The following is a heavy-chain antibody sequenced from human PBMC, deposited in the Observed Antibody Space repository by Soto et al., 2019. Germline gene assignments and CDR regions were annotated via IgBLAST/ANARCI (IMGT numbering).Heavy chain of an antibody. CDR2: INHSGST. Sequence: SETLSLTCAVYGGSFSGYYCSWIRQPPGKGLEWIGEINHSGSTNYNPSLKSRVTISVDTSKNQFSLKLSSVTAADTAVYYCARHRLRPKFDYWGQGTLVTVSS. CDR1: GGSFSGYY. D-gene: IGHD4-17*01. CDR3: ARHRLRPKFDY. J-gene: IGHJ4*02. V-gene: IGHV4-34*01.